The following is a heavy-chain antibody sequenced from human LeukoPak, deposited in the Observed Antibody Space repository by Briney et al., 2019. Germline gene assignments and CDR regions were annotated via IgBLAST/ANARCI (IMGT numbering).Heavy chain of an antibody. J-gene: IGHJ6*02. V-gene: IGHV4-34*01. CDR2: INQSGST. CDR1: GGSFSGYY. CDR3: TRGSRGGAARPGDLRHRYYYYYGMDV. D-gene: IGHD6-6*01. Sequence: SETLSLTCAVYGGSFSGYYWSWIRQPPGKGLEWIGEINQSGSTNYNPSLKSRVTISVDTSKNQFSLNLSSVTAADTAVYYCTRGSRGGAARPGDLRHRYYYYYGMDVWGQGTTVTVSS.